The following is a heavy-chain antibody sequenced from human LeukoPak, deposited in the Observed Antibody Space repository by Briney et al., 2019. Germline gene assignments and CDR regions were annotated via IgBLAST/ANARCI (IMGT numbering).Heavy chain of an antibody. CDR1: GYTFTSCG. V-gene: IGHV1-18*01. CDR2: ISPYNGNT. Sequence: GASVKVSCKASGYTFTSCGISWVRQAPGQGLEWMGWISPYNGNTNYAQKLQGRVTMTTDTSTTTAYMELRSLRSDDTAVYYCAREMATIVNQIDYWGQGTLVTVSS. D-gene: IGHD5-24*01. J-gene: IGHJ4*02. CDR3: AREMATIVNQIDY.